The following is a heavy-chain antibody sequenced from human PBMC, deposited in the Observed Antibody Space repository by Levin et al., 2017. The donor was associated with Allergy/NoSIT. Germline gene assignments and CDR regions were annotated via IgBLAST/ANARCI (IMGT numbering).Heavy chain of an antibody. J-gene: IGHJ4*02. Sequence: GVSLRLSCTASGITVGNNYMCWVRQAPGKGLEWVSLIYSGGSTHYADSVEGRFTISRDSSKNTLYLQMNRLRAEDTAMYYCATRGSGRSLDSWGQGTLVTVSS. D-gene: IGHD3-10*01. V-gene: IGHV3-53*01. CDR2: IYSGGST. CDR1: GITVGNNY. CDR3: ATRGSGRSLDS.